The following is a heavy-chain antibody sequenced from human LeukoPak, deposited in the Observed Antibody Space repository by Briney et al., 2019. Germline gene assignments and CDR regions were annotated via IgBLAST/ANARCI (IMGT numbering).Heavy chain of an antibody. V-gene: IGHV3-23*01. Sequence: GGSLRLSCEVSGFTFSSYAISWVRQAPGKGLEWVSFVSGSGGSTYYADSVKGRFIISRDNSKNTLYLQTSGLRAEDTAVYYCTKDLTPNTNDWNGRLDYWGQGALVTVSS. CDR1: GFTFSSYA. D-gene: IGHD1-1*01. CDR2: VSGSGGST. J-gene: IGHJ4*02. CDR3: TKDLTPNTNDWNGRLDY.